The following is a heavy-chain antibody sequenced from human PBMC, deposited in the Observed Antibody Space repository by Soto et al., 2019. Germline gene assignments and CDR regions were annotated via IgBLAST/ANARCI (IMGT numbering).Heavy chain of an antibody. Sequence: GGSLRLSCAASGFTFSSYSMNWVRQAPGKGLEWVSSISSSSSYIYYADSVKGRFTISRDNAKNSLYLQMNSLRAEDTAVYYCARDRSDDSGGDHIFDYCGQGTLVTVYS. CDR1: GFTFSSYS. CDR3: ARDRSDDSGGDHIFDY. V-gene: IGHV3-21*01. J-gene: IGHJ4*02. CDR2: ISSSSSYI. D-gene: IGHD2-21*01.